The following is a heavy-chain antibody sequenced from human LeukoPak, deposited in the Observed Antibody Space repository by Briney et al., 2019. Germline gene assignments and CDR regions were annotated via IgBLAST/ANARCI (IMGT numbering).Heavy chain of an antibody. V-gene: IGHV1-18*01. Sequence: ASVKVSCKASGYTFNIYAMSWVRQAPGQGLEWMGWISGYNANTNYAQKLQGRVTMTTDTSTSTAYMELRSLRSDDTAVYYCARCYYDSSGYYSPDYWGQGTLVTVSS. CDR1: GYTFNIYA. CDR2: ISGYNANT. J-gene: IGHJ4*02. CDR3: ARCYYDSSGYYSPDY. D-gene: IGHD3-22*01.